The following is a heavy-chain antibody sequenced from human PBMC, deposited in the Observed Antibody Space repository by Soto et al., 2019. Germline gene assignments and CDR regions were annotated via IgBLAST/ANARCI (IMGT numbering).Heavy chain of an antibody. D-gene: IGHD6-13*01. Sequence: LRLSCAASGFTLSSSGMHWVRQAPGKGLEWVAVISFDGSDKYYADSVKGRFTISRDDSMNMVYLQLNSLRGDATAVYYCATEPYSNSWYGTYGMDVWGQGTPVTVSS. V-gene: IGHV3-30*03. J-gene: IGHJ6*02. CDR2: ISFDGSDK. CDR1: GFTLSSSG. CDR3: ATEPYSNSWYGTYGMDV.